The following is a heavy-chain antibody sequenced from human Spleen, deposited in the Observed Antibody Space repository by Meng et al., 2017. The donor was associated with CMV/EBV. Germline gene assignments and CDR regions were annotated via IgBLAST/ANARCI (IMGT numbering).Heavy chain of an antibody. CDR3: ARARYYYDGSGRDYFDS. CDR2: IFYYGSS. Sequence: GSLRLSCIVSGGSINSYYWSWMRQPPGKGLEWIGYIFYYGSSSYSPSLKSRVSMSVDTSKNQFSLKVSSVTAADTAVYYCARARYYYDGSGRDYFDSWGQGALVTVSS. CDR1: GGSINSYY. D-gene: IGHD3-22*01. J-gene: IGHJ4*02. V-gene: IGHV4-59*01.